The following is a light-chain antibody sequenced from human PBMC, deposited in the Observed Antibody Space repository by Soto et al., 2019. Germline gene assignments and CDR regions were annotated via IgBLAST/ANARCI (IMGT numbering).Light chain of an antibody. V-gene: IGKV1-5*01. CDR1: RSLNTR. CDR2: DAS. CDR3: QQYKSYST. Sequence: DVQMAQSPSTLSASVGDRVTITCRASRSLNTRLAWYQKKPGKAPKLLIYDASSLESGVPSRFSGSGSGTEFTLTINNLQPDDLATYICQQYKSYSTFGRGTKLDIK. J-gene: IGKJ1*01.